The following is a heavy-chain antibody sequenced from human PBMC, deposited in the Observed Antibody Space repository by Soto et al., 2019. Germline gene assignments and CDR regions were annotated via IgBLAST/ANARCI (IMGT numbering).Heavy chain of an antibody. CDR1: GYTFTSYG. J-gene: IGHJ6*02. V-gene: IGHV1-18*01. Sequence: GASVKVACKASGYTFTSYGISWVLQAPGQGLEWMGWISAYNGNTNYAQKLQGRVTMTTDTSTSTAYMELRSLRSDDTAVYYCARAPWEFTKYDYDHCYGMAVSGRGTTVTVAS. CDR2: ISAYNGNT. CDR3: ARAPWEFTKYDYDHCYGMAV. D-gene: IGHD3-10*01.